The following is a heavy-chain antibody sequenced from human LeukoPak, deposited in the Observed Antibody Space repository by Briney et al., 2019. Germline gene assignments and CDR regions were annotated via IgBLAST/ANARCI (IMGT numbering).Heavy chain of an antibody. D-gene: IGHD2-2*01. J-gene: IGHJ6*02. V-gene: IGHV3-43*01. CDR1: GFTFDDYT. CDR3: AKGRTSGSVYYYYYGMGV. Sequence: GGSLRLSCAASGFTFDDYTMHWVRQAPGKGLEWVSLISWDGGSTYYADSVKGRFTISRDNSKNSLYLQMNSLRTEDTALYYCAKGRTSGSVYYYYYGMGVWGQGTTVTVSS. CDR2: ISWDGGST.